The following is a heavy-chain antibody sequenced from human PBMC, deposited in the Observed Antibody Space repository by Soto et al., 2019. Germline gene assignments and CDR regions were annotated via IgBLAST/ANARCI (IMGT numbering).Heavy chain of an antibody. CDR2: INAGNGNT. Sequence: ASVKVSCKASGYTFTDYFMNWMRQAPGQRLEWMGWINAGNGNTKYSQKLQGRVTISRDNAKNSLYLQMNSLRAEDTAVYYCAESGSGDPHAAFDIWGQGTMITVSS. V-gene: IGHV1-3*01. D-gene: IGHD3-10*01. CDR3: AESGSGDPHAAFDI. CDR1: GYTFTDYF. J-gene: IGHJ3*02.